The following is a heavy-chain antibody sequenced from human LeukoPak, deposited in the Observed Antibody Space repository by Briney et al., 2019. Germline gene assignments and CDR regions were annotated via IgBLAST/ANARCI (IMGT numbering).Heavy chain of an antibody. Sequence: GESLKISCQGSGYSFTSYWIGWVRQMPGKGLEWMGIIYPGDSDTRYSPSFQGQVTISADKSISTAHLQWSSLKASDTAIYYCARLSSGYYRRFDYWGQGTLVTVSS. CDR3: ARLSSGYYRRFDY. V-gene: IGHV5-51*01. CDR1: GYSFTSYW. J-gene: IGHJ4*02. D-gene: IGHD3-22*01. CDR2: IYPGDSDT.